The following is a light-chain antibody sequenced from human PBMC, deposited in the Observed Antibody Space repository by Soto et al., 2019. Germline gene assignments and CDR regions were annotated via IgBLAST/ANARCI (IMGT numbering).Light chain of an antibody. CDR2: DTS. J-gene: IGKJ4*01. CDR3: QRYNNWPLT. V-gene: IGKV3-15*01. Sequence: EIVLTQSPATLSLSPGERATLSCRASQSVSRYLAWYQQIPGQAPRLLIYDTSTRATGVPARFSGSRSGTEFTLTINSLQSEDFAVYYCQRYNNWPLTFGGGTKV. CDR1: QSVSRY.